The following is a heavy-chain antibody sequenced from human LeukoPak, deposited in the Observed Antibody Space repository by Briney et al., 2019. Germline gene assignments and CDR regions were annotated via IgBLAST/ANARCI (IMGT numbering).Heavy chain of an antibody. CDR2: IIPIFGTA. Sequence: ASVKVSCKASGGTFSSYAISWVRQAPGQGLEWMGGIIPIFGTANYAQKFQGRVTMTRDTSTSTVYMELSSLRSEDTAVYYCARDSRVTSQFDPWGQGTLVTVSS. D-gene: IGHD4-17*01. J-gene: IGHJ5*02. CDR3: ARDSRVTSQFDP. CDR1: GGTFSSYA. V-gene: IGHV1-69*05.